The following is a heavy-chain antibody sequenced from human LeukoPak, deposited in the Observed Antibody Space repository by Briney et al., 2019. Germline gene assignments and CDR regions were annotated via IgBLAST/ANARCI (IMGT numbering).Heavy chain of an antibody. V-gene: IGHV3-23*01. J-gene: IGHJ4*02. CDR2: ISGSGGST. CDR3: AKDQAGNFDY. Sequence: PGGSLRLSCAASGFTFSSYAMSWGRQAPGKGLEWVSAISGSGGSTYYEDSVKGRFTISRDNSKNTLYLQMNSLRAEDTAVYYCAKDQAGNFDYWGQGTLVTVSS. CDR1: GFTFSSYA. D-gene: IGHD6-19*01.